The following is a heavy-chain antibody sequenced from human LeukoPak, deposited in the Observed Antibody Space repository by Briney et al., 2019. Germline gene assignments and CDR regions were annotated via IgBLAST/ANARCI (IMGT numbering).Heavy chain of an antibody. D-gene: IGHD6-19*01. CDR1: GDSVSGYY. J-gene: IGHJ4*02. CDR2: THHSGNT. Sequence: KPSETLSLTCIVSGDSVSGYYWNWIRQPPGKGLEWIGYTHHSGNTLYNPSLKSRVTTSVDTSKNQFSLSLSSVTAADTAVYYCARARGAVAIDYWGQGTLVTVSS. CDR3: ARARGAVAIDY. V-gene: IGHV4-59*02.